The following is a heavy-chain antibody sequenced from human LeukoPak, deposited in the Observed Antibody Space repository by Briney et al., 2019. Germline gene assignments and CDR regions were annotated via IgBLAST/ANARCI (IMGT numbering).Heavy chain of an antibody. CDR2: MSGSGGST. Sequence: LGGSLRLSCAASGFTFSSYAMSWVRQAPGKGLEWVSGMSGSGGSTYYADSVKGRFTISRDNSKNTLYLQMNTLRAEDTAVYYCAKDREYSYVYDAFDIWGQGTLVTVSS. D-gene: IGHD3-16*01. V-gene: IGHV3-23*01. J-gene: IGHJ3*02. CDR3: AKDREYSYVYDAFDI. CDR1: GFTFSSYA.